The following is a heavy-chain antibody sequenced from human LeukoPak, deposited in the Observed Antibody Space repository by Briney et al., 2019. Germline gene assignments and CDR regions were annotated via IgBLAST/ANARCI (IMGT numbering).Heavy chain of an antibody. J-gene: IGHJ4*02. CDR3: ASRGAGSGSYYSFDY. V-gene: IGHV1-69*06. CDR1: GGTFSSYA. CDR2: IIPIFGTA. Sequence: ASVKVSCKASGGTFSSYAISWVRQAPGQGLEWMGGIIPIFGTANYAQKFQGRVTITADKSTSTAYMELSSLRSEDTAVYYCASRGAGSGSYYSFDYWGQGTLVTVSS. D-gene: IGHD3-10*01.